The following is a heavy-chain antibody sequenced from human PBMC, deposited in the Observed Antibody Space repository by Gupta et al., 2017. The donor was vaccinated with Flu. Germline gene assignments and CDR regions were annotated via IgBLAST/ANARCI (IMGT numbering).Heavy chain of an antibody. CDR3: ARVGYCSTTSCYEPFDS. D-gene: IGHD2-2*01. V-gene: IGHV1-2*06. CDR2: NNPNSGGT. J-gene: IGHJ4*02. Sequence: GQGLEWMGRNNPNSGGTKYALKFQGRVTMTSDTSISTAYMELSSMRSDDTAIYYCARVGYCSTTSCYEPFDSWGLGTLLTVSS.